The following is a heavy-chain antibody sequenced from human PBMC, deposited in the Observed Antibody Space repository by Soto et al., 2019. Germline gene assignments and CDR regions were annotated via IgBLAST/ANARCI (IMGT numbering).Heavy chain of an antibody. Sequence: GGSLRLSCAASGFTFSSYGMHWVRQAPGKGLEWVAVISYDGSNKYYADSVKGRFTISRDNSKNTLYLQMNSLRAEDTAVYYCAKDLGFLRWLFDYWGQGTLVTVSS. CDR3: AKDLGFLRWLFDY. CDR1: GFTFSSYG. J-gene: IGHJ4*02. D-gene: IGHD5-12*01. V-gene: IGHV3-30*18. CDR2: ISYDGSNK.